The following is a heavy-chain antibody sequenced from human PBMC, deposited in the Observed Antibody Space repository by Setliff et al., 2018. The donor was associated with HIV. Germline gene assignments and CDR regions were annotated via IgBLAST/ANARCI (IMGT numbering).Heavy chain of an antibody. CDR1: GETIRNGFYY. CDR3: ARQGAGYFDYAWSTYRLGYYMDV. Sequence: PSETLSLTCTVSGETIRNGFYYWHWMRQPPGKGLEWIGSIYYSGSTHYKSSLKSRVTISVDTSKNQFSLQLTSVTAADTAVYYCARQGAGYFDYAWSTYRLGYYMDVWGKGIPVTVSS. V-gene: IGHV4-39*01. D-gene: IGHD3-16*02. J-gene: IGHJ6*03. CDR2: IYYSGST.